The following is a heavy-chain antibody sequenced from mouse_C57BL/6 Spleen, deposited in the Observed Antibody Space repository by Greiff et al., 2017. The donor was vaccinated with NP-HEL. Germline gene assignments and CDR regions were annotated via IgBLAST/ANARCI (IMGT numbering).Heavy chain of an antibody. J-gene: IGHJ1*03. V-gene: IGHV14-2*01. D-gene: IGHD1-1*01. CDR1: GFNIKDYY. CDR3: ANYYGSSYDWYFDV. Sequence: VHVKQSGAELVKPGASVKLSCTASGFNIKDYYMHWVKQRTEQGLEWIGRIDPEDGETKYAPKFQGKATITADTSSNTAYLQLSSLTSEDTAVYYCANYYGSSYDWYFDVWGTGTTVTVSS. CDR2: IDPEDGET.